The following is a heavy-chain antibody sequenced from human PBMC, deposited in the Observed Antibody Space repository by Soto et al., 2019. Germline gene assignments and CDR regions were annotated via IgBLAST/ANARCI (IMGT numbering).Heavy chain of an antibody. CDR1: GFTFSSYW. D-gene: IGHD2-2*01. CDR2: IKQDGSEK. J-gene: IGHJ4*02. Sequence: EVQLVESGGGLVQPGGSLRLSCAASGFTFSSYWMSWARQAPGKGLEWVANIKQDGSEKYYVDSVKGRFTISRDNAKNSLYLQMNSLRAEDTAVYYCARVEVVVVPAAIDYWGQGTLVTVSS. CDR3: ARVEVVVVPAAIDY. V-gene: IGHV3-7*01.